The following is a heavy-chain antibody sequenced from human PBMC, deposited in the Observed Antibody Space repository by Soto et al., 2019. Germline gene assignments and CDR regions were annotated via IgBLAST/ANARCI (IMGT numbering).Heavy chain of an antibody. CDR1: GYTFTSYA. Sequence: ASVKVSCKAAGYTFTSYAMHWVRQAPGQRLEWMGWINAGNGNTKYSQKFQGRVTITRDTSASTAYMELSSLRSEDTAVYYCAREGIAAAGPSWYFDLWGRGTLVTVSS. CDR2: INAGNGNT. CDR3: AREGIAAAGPSWYFDL. D-gene: IGHD6-13*01. J-gene: IGHJ2*01. V-gene: IGHV1-3*01.